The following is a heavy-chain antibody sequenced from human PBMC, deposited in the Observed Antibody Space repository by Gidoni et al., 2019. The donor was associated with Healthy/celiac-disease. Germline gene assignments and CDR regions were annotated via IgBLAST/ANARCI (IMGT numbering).Heavy chain of an antibody. CDR1: GGTFSSYA. CDR3: ARGGYGSGSYYWFDP. J-gene: IGHJ5*02. D-gene: IGHD3-10*01. CDR2: IIPIFGIA. V-gene: IGHV1-69*17. Sequence: QLVQSGAEVKNPGSSVKVSCKASGGTFSSYAISWVRQAPVQGLEWMGGIIPIFGIANYAQKFQGRVTITADKSTSTAYMELSSLRSADTAVYYCARGGYGSGSYYWFDPWGQGTLVTVSS.